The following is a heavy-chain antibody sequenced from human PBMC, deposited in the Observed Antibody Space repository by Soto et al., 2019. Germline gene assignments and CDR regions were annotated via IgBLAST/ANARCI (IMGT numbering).Heavy chain of an antibody. CDR3: ARAYFWSGYYLFDY. V-gene: IGHV4-59*01. J-gene: IGHJ4*02. D-gene: IGHD3-3*01. CDR1: GGSISSYY. Sequence: PSETLSLTCTVSGGSISSYYWSWIRQPPGKGLEWIGYIYYSGSTNYNPSLKSRVTISVDTSKNQFSLKLSSVTAADTAVYYCARAYFWSGYYLFDYWGQGTLVTVSS. CDR2: IYYSGST.